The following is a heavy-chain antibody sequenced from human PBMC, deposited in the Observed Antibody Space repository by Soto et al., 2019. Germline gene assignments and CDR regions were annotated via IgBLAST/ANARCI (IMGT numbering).Heavy chain of an antibody. D-gene: IGHD3-16*01. CDR2: IYYSGST. J-gene: IGHJ3*02. V-gene: IGHV4-59*01. Sequence: SETLSLTCTVSGGSISSYYWSWIRQPPGKGLEWIGYIYYSGSTNYNPSLKSRVTISVDTSKNQFSLKLSSVTAADTAVYYCARDKVGGNHMITFDDAFDIWGQGTMVTVSS. CDR3: ARDKVGGNHMITFDDAFDI. CDR1: GGSISSYY.